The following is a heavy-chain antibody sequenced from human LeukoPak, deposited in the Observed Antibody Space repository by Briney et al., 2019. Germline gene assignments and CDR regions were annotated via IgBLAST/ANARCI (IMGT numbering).Heavy chain of an antibody. J-gene: IGHJ4*02. D-gene: IGHD2-21*01. CDR2: IRYDGSNK. CDR1: GFTVSSYG. Sequence: PGGSLRLSCAASGFTVSSYGMHWVRQAPGKGLEWVAFIRYDGSNKYYADSVKGRFTISRDNSKNTLYLQMNSLRAEDTAVYYCAKDPIGGETHFDYWGQGTLVTVSS. V-gene: IGHV3-30*02. CDR3: AKDPIGGETHFDY.